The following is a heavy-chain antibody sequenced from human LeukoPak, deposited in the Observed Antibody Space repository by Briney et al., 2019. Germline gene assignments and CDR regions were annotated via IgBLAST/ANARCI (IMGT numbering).Heavy chain of an antibody. CDR1: GGSISSYY. D-gene: IGHD6-13*01. CDR2: IYYSGST. V-gene: IGHV4-59*01. Sequence: SETLSLTCTDSGGSISSYYWSWIRQPPGKGLEWIGYIYYSGSTNYNPSLKSRVTISVDTSKNQFSLKLSSVTAADTAVYDCARAVAAAGDWFDPWGQGTLVTVSS. CDR3: ARAVAAAGDWFDP. J-gene: IGHJ5*02.